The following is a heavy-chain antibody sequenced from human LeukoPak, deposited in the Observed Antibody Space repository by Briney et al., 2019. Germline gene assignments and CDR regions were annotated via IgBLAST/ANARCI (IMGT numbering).Heavy chain of an antibody. J-gene: IGHJ3*02. V-gene: IGHV4-59*08. D-gene: IGHD6-19*01. CDR2: IYYSGST. CDR1: SGSISSYY. Sequence: SETLSLTCTVSSGSISSYYWSWIRQPPGKGLEWIGYIYYSGSTNYNPSLKSRVTISVDTSKNQFSLKLSSVTAADTAVYYCARHVPVAGQPIPYPDAFDIWGQGTMVTVSS. CDR3: ARHVPVAGQPIPYPDAFDI.